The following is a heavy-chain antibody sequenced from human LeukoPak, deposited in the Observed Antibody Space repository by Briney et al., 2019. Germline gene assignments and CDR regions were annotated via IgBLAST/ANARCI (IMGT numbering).Heavy chain of an antibody. Sequence: GESLQISCKGTGSNFTSYWIGWVRQLPGKGLEWMGIIYPGDSDTRYSPSFQGQVTISADKSISTAYLQWSSLKASETAMYYCASATVVVVAATGRHDAFDIWGQGTMVTVPS. CDR3: ASATVVVVAATGRHDAFDI. V-gene: IGHV5-51*01. D-gene: IGHD2-15*01. J-gene: IGHJ3*02. CDR2: IYPGDSDT. CDR1: GSNFTSYW.